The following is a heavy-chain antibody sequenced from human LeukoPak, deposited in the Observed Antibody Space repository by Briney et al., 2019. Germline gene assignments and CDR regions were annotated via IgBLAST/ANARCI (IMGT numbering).Heavy chain of an antibody. D-gene: IGHD4-17*01. CDR2: IRGGGGSA. V-gene: IGHV3-23*01. CDR1: GFTFSAYA. CDR3: ASDPTGDYIGAFDM. Sequence: GGSPRLSCTASGFTFSAYAMMWVRQAPGKGPEWVSAIRGGGGSAFYADSVKGRFTISRDNSKYTLFLQMTSLRAEDTAVYYCASDPTGDYIGAFDMWGPGTMVTVSS. J-gene: IGHJ3*02.